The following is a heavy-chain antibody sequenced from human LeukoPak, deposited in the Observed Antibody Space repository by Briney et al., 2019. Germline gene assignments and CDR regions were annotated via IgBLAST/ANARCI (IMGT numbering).Heavy chain of an antibody. J-gene: IGHJ4*02. CDR1: GGSISSGSYY. CDR2: IYTSGST. CDR3: AREAAPTYAYYDFWSALVPHFDY. V-gene: IGHV4-61*02. Sequence: SQTLSLTCTVSGGSISSGSYYWSWLRQPAGKGLEWIGRIYTSGSTNYNPSLKSRVTISVDTSKNQFSLKLSSVAAADTAVYYCAREAAPTYAYYDFWSALVPHFDYWGQGTLVTVSS. D-gene: IGHD3-3*01.